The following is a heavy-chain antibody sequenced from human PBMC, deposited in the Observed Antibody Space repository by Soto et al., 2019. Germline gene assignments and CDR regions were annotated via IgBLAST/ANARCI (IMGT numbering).Heavy chain of an antibody. D-gene: IGHD2-8*02. CDR1: GGSFSGYY. CDR3: ARGIWSYYYYVMDV. V-gene: IGHV4-34*01. Sequence: SETLSLTCAVYGGSFSGYYWRWIRQPPGTGLERIGEINHSGSTNYNPSLKSRVTISVDTSKNQFSLKLSSVTAADTAVYYCARGIWSYYYYVMDVWGQGTTVTVSS. CDR2: INHSGST. J-gene: IGHJ6*02.